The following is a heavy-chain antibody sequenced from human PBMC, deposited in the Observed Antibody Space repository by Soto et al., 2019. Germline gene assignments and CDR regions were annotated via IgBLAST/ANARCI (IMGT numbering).Heavy chain of an antibody. D-gene: IGHD4-17*01. CDR1: GASIITDNYF. J-gene: IGHJ4*02. V-gene: IGHV4-39*01. CDR3: ARRRASDYGGKHQPYYFDR. CDR2: ISYSGRT. Sequence: PETMSLTCTVSGASIITDNYFSVCIRQSPRRGLELIGSISYSGRTYDNPSLQSRVTISIDASKNQFSLKLTSVTTADTAVYYCARRRASDYGGKHQPYYFDRWGQGALVTVS.